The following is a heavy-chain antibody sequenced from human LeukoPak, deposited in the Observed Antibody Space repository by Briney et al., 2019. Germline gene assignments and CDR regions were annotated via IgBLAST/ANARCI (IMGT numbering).Heavy chain of an antibody. J-gene: IGHJ5*02. CDR1: GYTFTSYG. Sequence: ASVKVSCKASGYTFTSYGISLVRQAPGQGLELMGWISAYNGNTNYAQKLQGRVTMTTDTSTSTAYMELRSLRSDDTAVYYCAGAPAYDFNWFDPWGQGTLVTVSS. CDR2: ISAYNGNT. D-gene: IGHD3-3*01. CDR3: AGAPAYDFNWFDP. V-gene: IGHV1-18*01.